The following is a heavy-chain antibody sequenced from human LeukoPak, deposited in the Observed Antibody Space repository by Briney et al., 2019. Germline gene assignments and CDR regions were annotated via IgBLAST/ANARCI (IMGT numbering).Heavy chain of an antibody. J-gene: IGHJ4*02. CDR2: INHSASS. D-gene: IGHD6-13*01. Sequence: SSETLSPTCAVYGGSFSGYSWNWIRQPPGKGLEWIGEINHSASSNYNPSLQSRVTISVDTSKNQFSLKLSSVTAADTAVYYCARQQYSSSWYWGQGTLVTVSS. CDR1: GGSFSGYS. CDR3: ARQQYSSSWY. V-gene: IGHV4-34*01.